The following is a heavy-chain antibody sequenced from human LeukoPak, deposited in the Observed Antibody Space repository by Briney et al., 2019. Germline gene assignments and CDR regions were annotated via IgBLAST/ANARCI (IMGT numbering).Heavy chain of an antibody. J-gene: IGHJ3*02. CDR3: ARARRGIAARHGGAFDI. CDR2: INPNSGGT. Sequence: ASVKVSCKASGYTFTGYYMHWVRQAPGQGLEWMGWINPNSGGTNYAQKFQGRVTMTRDTSISTAYMELSRLRSDDTAVYYCARARRGIAARHGGAFDIWGQGTMVTVSS. V-gene: IGHV1-2*02. D-gene: IGHD6-6*01. CDR1: GYTFTGYY.